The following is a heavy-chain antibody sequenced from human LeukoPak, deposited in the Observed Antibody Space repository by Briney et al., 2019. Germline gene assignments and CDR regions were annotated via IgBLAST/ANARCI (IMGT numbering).Heavy chain of an antibody. Sequence: GGSRRLSCAASGFTFSSLWMNWVRQTPGNGLEWVAIIKKDGSEKYYVDSAKGRFTISRDNAKNSLYLQMNSLRAEDTGVYYCVGGFGWLPDYWGQGTLVTVSS. CDR1: GFTFSSLW. CDR2: IKKDGSEK. J-gene: IGHJ4*02. CDR3: VGGFGWLPDY. V-gene: IGHV3-7*04. D-gene: IGHD5-12*01.